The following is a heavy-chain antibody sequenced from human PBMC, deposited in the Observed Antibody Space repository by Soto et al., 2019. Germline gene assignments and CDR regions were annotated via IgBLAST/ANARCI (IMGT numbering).Heavy chain of an antibody. CDR2: IIPIFGTA. CDR3: ARCSTIFGVVISADYAFDI. V-gene: IGHV1-69*12. CDR1: GGTFSSYA. D-gene: IGHD3-3*01. J-gene: IGHJ3*02. Sequence: QVQLVQSGAEVKKPGSSVKVSCKASGGTFSSYAISWVRQAPGQGLEWMGGIIPIFGTANYAQKFQGRVTITADESTSTAYMELSSLRSEDTAVYYCARCSTIFGVVISADYAFDIWGQGTMVTVSS.